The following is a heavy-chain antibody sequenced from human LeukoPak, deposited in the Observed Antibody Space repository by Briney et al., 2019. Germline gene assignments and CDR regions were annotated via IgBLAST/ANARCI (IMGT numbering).Heavy chain of an antibody. V-gene: IGHV1-8*01. D-gene: IGHD5-18*01. CDR3: ARGPPIRGYRYGYDTGYYYSYSMDV. CDR2: MNPISGNT. CDR1: GYTFTSYD. Sequence: ASVTVSFKASGYTFTSYDINWVRQATGQGLEWMGWMNPISGNTGHAQKFQGRVTMTRDTSISTAYMELSSLRSEDTAVYYCARGPPIRGYRYGYDTGYYYSYSMDVWGKGTTVTISS. J-gene: IGHJ6*03.